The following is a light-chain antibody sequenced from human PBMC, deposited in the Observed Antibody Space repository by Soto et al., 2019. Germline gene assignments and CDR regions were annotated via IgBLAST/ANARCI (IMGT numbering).Light chain of an antibody. J-gene: IGKJ1*01. CDR2: GAS. V-gene: IGKV3-20*01. CDR1: QSVSNIY. Sequence: EIVLTQSPATLSLSPGERATLSCRASQSVSNIYLAWYQQKPGQAPRLLIYGASSRATGIPDRFTGSGSGADFTLTISRLEPEDFAVYYCQQYGSSPRTFGQGTKVDIK. CDR3: QQYGSSPRT.